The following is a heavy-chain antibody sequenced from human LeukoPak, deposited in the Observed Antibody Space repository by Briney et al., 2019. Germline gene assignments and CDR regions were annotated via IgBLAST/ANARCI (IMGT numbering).Heavy chain of an antibody. CDR1: GITFSSYG. J-gene: IGHJ4*02. D-gene: IGHD6-13*01. Sequence: PGGSLRLSCAASGITFSSYGMSWVRQAPGKGLEWVSVITGRGGSTYYADSVKGRFTVSRDNSKNTLYLQMNSLRAEDTAIYYCANHNGYFLDYWGQGTLVTVSS. V-gene: IGHV3-23*01. CDR2: ITGRGGST. CDR3: ANHNGYFLDY.